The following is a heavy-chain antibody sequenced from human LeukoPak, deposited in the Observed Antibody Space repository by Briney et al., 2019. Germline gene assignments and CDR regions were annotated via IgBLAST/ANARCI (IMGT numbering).Heavy chain of an antibody. J-gene: IGHJ4*02. CDR1: GGSISSGGYY. CDR3: ARAASGPLFDY. Sequence: SQTLSLTCAVSGGSISSGGYYWSWIRQPPGKGLEWIGYIYYSGSTNYNPSLKSRVTISVDTSKNQFSLKLSSVTAADTAVYYCARAASGPLFDYWGQGTLVTVSS. V-gene: IGHV4-61*08. CDR2: IYYSGST. D-gene: IGHD2-15*01.